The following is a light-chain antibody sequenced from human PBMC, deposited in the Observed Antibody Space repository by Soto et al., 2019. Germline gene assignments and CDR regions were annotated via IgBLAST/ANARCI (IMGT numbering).Light chain of an antibody. CDR1: QSISTW. CDR2: AVS. Sequence: DIQMTQSPSTLSASVGDRVTITCRASQSISTWLAWYQQKPGKAPKLLIYAVSSLESGVPSRFRGSGSGTEFTLTISSLQPDDFATYSCQKYNSFWTFGQGAKV. J-gene: IGKJ1*01. V-gene: IGKV1-5*01. CDR3: QKYNSFWT.